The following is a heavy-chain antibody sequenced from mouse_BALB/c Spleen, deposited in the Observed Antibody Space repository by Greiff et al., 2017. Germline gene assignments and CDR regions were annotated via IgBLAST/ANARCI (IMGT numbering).Heavy chain of an antibody. CDR3: ARCGNFRYFDV. V-gene: IGHV1-80*01. Sequence: VQLQQSGAELVRPGSSVKISCKASGYAFSSYWMNWVKQRPGQGLEWIGQIYPGDGDTNYNGKFKGKATLTADKSSSTAYMQLSSLTSEDSAVYFCARCGNFRYFDVWGAGTTVTVSS. D-gene: IGHD2-1*01. J-gene: IGHJ1*01. CDR2: IYPGDGDT. CDR1: GYAFSSYW.